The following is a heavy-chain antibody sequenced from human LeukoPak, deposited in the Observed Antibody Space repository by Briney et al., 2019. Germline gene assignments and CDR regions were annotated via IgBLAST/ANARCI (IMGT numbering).Heavy chain of an antibody. CDR1: GGSISSSFYY. Sequence: SETLSLTCTVSGGSISSSFYYWGWIRQPPGKGLEWIGSMYYSGSTYNNPSLKSRVTISVDTSKNQFSLKLSSVTAADTAVYYCARDAAAAGIRYFDYWGQGTLVTVSS. D-gene: IGHD6-13*01. J-gene: IGHJ4*02. V-gene: IGHV4-39*07. CDR2: MYYSGST. CDR3: ARDAAAAGIRYFDY.